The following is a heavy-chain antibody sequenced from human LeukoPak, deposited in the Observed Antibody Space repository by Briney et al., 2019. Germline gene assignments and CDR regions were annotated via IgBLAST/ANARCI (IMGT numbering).Heavy chain of an antibody. CDR3: ARDRGYNSFDY. CDR1: VVTFSSLW. D-gene: IGHD3-10*01. V-gene: IGHV3-7*01. Sequence: RGSLRLSCAASVVTFSSLWMTWVRQAPGKGLEWVANINPDGSVKNYVDSMRGRFTISRDNAKNSLYLQMNSLRAEDTAVYYCARDRGYNSFDYWGQGTLVTVSS. CDR2: INPDGSVK. J-gene: IGHJ4*02.